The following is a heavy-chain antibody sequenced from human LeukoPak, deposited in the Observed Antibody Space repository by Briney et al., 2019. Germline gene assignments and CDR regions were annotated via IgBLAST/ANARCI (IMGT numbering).Heavy chain of an antibody. J-gene: IGHJ4*02. Sequence: GGSLRLSCAASGFTFSSYSMNWVRQAPGKGLEWVSFISGTSSYIYYADPVKGRFTISRDNAKNSLYLQMNSLRAEDTAVYYCARGEYGSGSYHIDYWGQGTLVTVSS. CDR3: ARGEYGSGSYHIDY. D-gene: IGHD3-10*01. CDR2: ISGTSSYI. V-gene: IGHV3-21*01. CDR1: GFTFSSYS.